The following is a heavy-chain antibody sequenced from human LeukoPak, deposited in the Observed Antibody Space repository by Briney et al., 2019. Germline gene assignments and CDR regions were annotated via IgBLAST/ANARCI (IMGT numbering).Heavy chain of an antibody. J-gene: IGHJ4*02. CDR3: ARLQQRDARDY. CDR1: GFTLSNYW. V-gene: IGHV3-7*02. CDR2: IKQDGSQI. Sequence: PGGSLRLSCAASGFTLSNYWMSWVRQAPGKGLEWVANIKQDGSQIYVVTSVRGRFTVSRDNAKNSLYLQMNSLRAEDTAVYYCARLQQRDARDYWSQGTLVTVSS. D-gene: IGHD5-18*01.